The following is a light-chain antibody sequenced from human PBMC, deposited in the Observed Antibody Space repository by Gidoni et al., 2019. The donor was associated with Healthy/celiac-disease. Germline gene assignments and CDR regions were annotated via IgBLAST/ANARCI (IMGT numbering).Light chain of an antibody. CDR2: DDS. V-gene: IGLV3-21*02. J-gene: IGLJ2*01. CDR1: NIGSKS. CDR3: QVWGSSSDHPEVV. Sequence: SYVLTQPPSVSVAPGQTARITCGGNNIGSKSGHWYQKKPGQAPVLVCYDDSDRPSGIPERFSGSNSGDTATLTISRVEAGDEADYYCQVWGSSSDHPEVVFVGGTKLTVL.